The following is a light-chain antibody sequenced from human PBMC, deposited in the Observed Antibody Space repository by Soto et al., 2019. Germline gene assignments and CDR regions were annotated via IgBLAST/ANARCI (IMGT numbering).Light chain of an antibody. CDR1: QDINNY. Sequence: DIQMTQSPSTLSASVVDRVTITFQASQDINNYLNWYQQKPGKAPKPLIYDASNLETGVPSGFSGSGSGTHFTFTISSLQPEDIATYYCQQYDNRPLTFGGGTKVDIK. V-gene: IGKV1-33*01. CDR3: QQYDNRPLT. J-gene: IGKJ4*01. CDR2: DAS.